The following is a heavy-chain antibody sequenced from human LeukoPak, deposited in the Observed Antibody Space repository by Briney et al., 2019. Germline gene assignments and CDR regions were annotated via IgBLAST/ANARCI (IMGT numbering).Heavy chain of an antibody. CDR1: GFTFSDYT. CDR3: AKGDYSFDY. Sequence: PGGSLRLSYAVSGFTFSDYTMNWVRQAPGKGLEWVSYISKSSSAMYYADSVKGRFTISRDNAKNSLYLQMNSLRDEDTAVYYCAKGDYSFDYWGQGTLVTVSS. J-gene: IGHJ4*02. CDR2: ISKSSSAM. V-gene: IGHV3-48*02.